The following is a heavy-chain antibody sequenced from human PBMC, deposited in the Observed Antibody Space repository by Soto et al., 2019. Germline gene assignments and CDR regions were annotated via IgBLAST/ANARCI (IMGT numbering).Heavy chain of an antibody. CDR3: ARSIRDDSSGYPNDAFDI. CDR1: GYTFINYG. Sequence: ASVKVSCKASGYTFINYGINWVRQAPGQGLEWMGWISGYNGNTNYAQKLKGRVTMTTDTSTSTAYMELRSLGSDDTAVYYCARSIRDDSSGYPNDAFDIWGQGTIVTVSS. V-gene: IGHV1-18*01. J-gene: IGHJ3*02. D-gene: IGHD3-22*01. CDR2: ISGYNGNT.